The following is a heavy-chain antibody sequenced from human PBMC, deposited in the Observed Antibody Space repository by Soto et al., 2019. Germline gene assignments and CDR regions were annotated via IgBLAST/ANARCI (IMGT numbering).Heavy chain of an antibody. D-gene: IGHD1-1*01. CDR1: GGSISSGGYY. V-gene: IGHV4-31*03. Sequence: TLSLTCTVSGGSISSGGYYWSWIRQHPGKGLEWIGYIYYSGSTYYNPSLKSRVTISVDTSKNQFSLKLSSVTAADTAVYYCARVTRRDNHAFDIWGQGTMVTVSS. CDR2: IYYSGST. J-gene: IGHJ3*02. CDR3: ARVTRRDNHAFDI.